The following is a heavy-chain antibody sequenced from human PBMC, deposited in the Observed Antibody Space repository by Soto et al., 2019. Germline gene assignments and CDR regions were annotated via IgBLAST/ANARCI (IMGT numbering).Heavy chain of an antibody. V-gene: IGHV1-24*01. Sequence: ASVKVSCKVSGYTLTELSMHWVRQAPGKGLEWMGGFDPEDGETIYAQRFQGRVTMTEDTSTDTAYMELSSLRSEDTAVYYCATDRADYYDSSGHYYFDYWGQGTLVTVSS. CDR1: GYTLTELS. J-gene: IGHJ4*02. CDR2: FDPEDGET. CDR3: ATDRADYYDSSGHYYFDY. D-gene: IGHD3-22*01.